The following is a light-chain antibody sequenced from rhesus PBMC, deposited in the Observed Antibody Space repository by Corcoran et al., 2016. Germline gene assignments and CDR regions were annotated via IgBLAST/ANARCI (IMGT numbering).Light chain of an antibody. J-gene: IGKJ1*01. CDR2: GAS. CDR3: QKYSSSPRT. Sequence: QVILTQSPATLSLSPGERATLSCRASQSVSSYLAWYQQKPGQAPRLLIYGASTRATGIPDRCSGRGTGTEFTLTISSLEPEDFAVYYCQKYSSSPRTFGQGTKVEIK. V-gene: IGKV3-53*01. CDR1: QSVSSY.